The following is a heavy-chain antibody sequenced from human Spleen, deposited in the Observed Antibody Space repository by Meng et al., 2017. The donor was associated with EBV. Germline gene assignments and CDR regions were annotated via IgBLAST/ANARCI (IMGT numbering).Heavy chain of an antibody. CDR1: GLSFSRYS. V-gene: IGHV3-21*01. Sequence: EVQVVEWGGGLVKPGGPVRLCCAASGLSFSRYSMSWVRQAPGKGLEWVSSISGTSTYIYYADSVKGRFTISRDNGKNSVYLQMSSLRAEDTAVYYCARDNDYANYEFDYWGQGTLVTVSS. D-gene: IGHD4-17*01. CDR3: ARDNDYANYEFDY. CDR2: ISGTSTYI. J-gene: IGHJ4*02.